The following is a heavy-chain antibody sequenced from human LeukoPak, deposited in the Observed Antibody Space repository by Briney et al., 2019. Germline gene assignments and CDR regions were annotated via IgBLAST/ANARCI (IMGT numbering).Heavy chain of an antibody. CDR2: ISSSSSTI. D-gene: IGHD6-13*01. CDR1: GFTFSSYS. CDR3: ARTDSSSWYAEYFQH. Sequence: GSLRLSCAASGFTFSSYSMNWVRQAPGKGLEGVSYISSSSSTIYYADSVKGRFTISRDNAKNSLYLQMNSLRAEDTAVYYCARTDSSSWYAEYFQHWGQGTLVTVSS. J-gene: IGHJ1*01. V-gene: IGHV3-48*01.